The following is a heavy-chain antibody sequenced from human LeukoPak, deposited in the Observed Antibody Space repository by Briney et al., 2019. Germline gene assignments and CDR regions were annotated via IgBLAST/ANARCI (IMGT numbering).Heavy chain of an antibody. CDR3: AKDIRVLSTGIDY. V-gene: IGHV3-30*18. CDR2: ISYDGSNK. Sequence: GGSLRLSCAASGFTFSSSGMHWVRQAPGKGLEWVAVISYDGSNKYYADSVKGRFTISRDNSKNTVYLQMNTLRAEDTAVYYCAKDIRVLSTGIDYWGQGTLVTVSS. D-gene: IGHD4/OR15-4a*01. J-gene: IGHJ4*02. CDR1: GFTFSSSG.